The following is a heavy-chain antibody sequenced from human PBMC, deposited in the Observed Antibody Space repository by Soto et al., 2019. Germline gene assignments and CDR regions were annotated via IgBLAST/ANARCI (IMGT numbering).Heavy chain of an antibody. V-gene: IGHV5-51*01. J-gene: IGHJ6*02. CDR3: ARTRSFTLGFYYDGMDV. CDR2: IYPGDSDT. Sequence: GESLKISCQGSGYSFASYWIGWVRQMPGKDLEWMGIIYPGDSDTRYSPSFQGQVTISADKSLRTAYLQWTSLEASDTALYYCARTRSFTLGFYYDGMDVWGQGTTVTVSS. CDR1: GYSFASYW. D-gene: IGHD6-6*01.